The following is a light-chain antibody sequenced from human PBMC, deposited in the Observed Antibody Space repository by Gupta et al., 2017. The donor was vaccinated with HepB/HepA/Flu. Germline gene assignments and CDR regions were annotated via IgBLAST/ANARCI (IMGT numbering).Light chain of an antibody. CDR2: SNN. J-gene: IGLJ2*01. CDR1: SPNIVSNT. Sequence: QSVLPQPPSASGPPGHRVTISCSGSSPNIVSNTVTWYQQLPGTAPKLLIYSNNQRPSGVPDRFSGSKSGTSASLAISGLQSEDEADYYCAAWDDSLNGPVVFGGGTKLTVL. CDR3: AAWDDSLNGPVV. V-gene: IGLV1-44*01.